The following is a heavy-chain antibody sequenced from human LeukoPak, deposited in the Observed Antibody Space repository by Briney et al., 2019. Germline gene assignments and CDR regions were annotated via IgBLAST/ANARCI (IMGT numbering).Heavy chain of an antibody. CDR3: AKASWAIVTSGRNYFDY. CDR1: GGSLSGYY. V-gene: IGHV4-34*01. CDR2: MNHSGTT. D-gene: IGHD3-16*02. J-gene: IGHJ4*02. Sequence: SETLSLTCAVFGGSLSGYYWSWIRQSPGEGLEWIGEMNHSGTTNYNPSLKSRVTVSVDTSKNQVSLRLTSVTAADTAVYYCAKASWAIVTSGRNYFDYWGQGTLVTVSS.